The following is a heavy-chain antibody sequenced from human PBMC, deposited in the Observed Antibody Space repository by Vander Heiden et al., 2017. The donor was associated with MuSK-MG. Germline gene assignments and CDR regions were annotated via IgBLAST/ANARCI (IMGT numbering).Heavy chain of an antibody. J-gene: IGHJ3*02. V-gene: IGHV1-46*03. Sequence: QVQLVQSGAEVKKPGASVKVSCKASGYTFTSYYMHWVRQAPGQGLEWMGIINPSGGSTSYAKKFQSRVTMTRDTSTSTVYMELSSLRSEDTAVYYCARGQGYSSSWRYAFDIWGKGTMVTVSS. CDR3: ARGQGYSSSWRYAFDI. CDR2: INPSGGST. CDR1: GYTFTSYY. D-gene: IGHD6-13*01.